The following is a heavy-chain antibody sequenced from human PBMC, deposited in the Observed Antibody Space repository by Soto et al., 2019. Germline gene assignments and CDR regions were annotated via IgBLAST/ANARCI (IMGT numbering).Heavy chain of an antibody. CDR3: AKGTTAYYYGSGSYLGY. D-gene: IGHD3-10*01. V-gene: IGHV3-9*01. CDR2: ISWNSGSI. CDR1: GFTFDDYA. J-gene: IGHJ4*02. Sequence: EVQLVESGGGLVQPGRSLRLSCAASGFTFDDYAMHWVRQAPGKGLEWVSGISWNSGSIGYADSVKGRFTISRDNAKNSLYLQMNSVRAEDTALYYCAKGTTAYYYGSGSYLGYWGQGTLVTVSS.